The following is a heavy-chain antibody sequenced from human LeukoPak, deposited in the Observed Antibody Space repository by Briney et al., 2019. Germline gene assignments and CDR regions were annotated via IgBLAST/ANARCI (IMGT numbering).Heavy chain of an antibody. CDR1: GFDFENYA. CDR3: AKGSCGSVYCPFDY. D-gene: IGHD3-3*01. J-gene: IGHJ4*02. V-gene: IGHV3-9*01. CDR2: ISWNSDNI. Sequence: GGSLRLSCAASGFDFENYAIHWVRQAPGKGLEWVSGISWNSDNIAYADSVKGRFTFSRDNARNSLYLQMNSLRAEDTAFYYCAKGSCGSVYCPFDYWGQGTLVTVSS.